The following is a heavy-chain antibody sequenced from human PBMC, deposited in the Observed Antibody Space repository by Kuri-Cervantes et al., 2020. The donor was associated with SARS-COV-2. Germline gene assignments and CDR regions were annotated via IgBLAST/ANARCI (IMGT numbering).Heavy chain of an antibody. J-gene: IGHJ6*03. CDR2: ISGSGSYM. V-gene: IGHV3-21*01. Sequence: GGSLRLSCAASGFTSSAYTMNWVRQGPGKALQWVSSISGSGSYMYYADSVKGRFTISRDSAKNSVYLQMNSLRGEDTAVYYCARVAGEGPIYYYYMDVWGKGTTVTVSS. CDR1: GFTSSAYT. D-gene: IGHD2-21*01. CDR3: ARVAGEGPIYYYYMDV.